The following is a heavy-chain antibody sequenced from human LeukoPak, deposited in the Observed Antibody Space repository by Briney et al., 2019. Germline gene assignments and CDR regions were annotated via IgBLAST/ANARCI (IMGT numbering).Heavy chain of an antibody. CDR3: ARAFSSPRYCSSTSCYTGAFDI. CDR2: IIPIFGTA. D-gene: IGHD2-2*02. CDR1: GGTFSSYA. J-gene: IGHJ3*02. V-gene: IGHV1-69*13. Sequence: GASVKVSCKASGGTFSSYAISWVRQAPGQGLEWMGGIIPIFGTANYAQKFQGRVTITADESTSTAYMELGSLRSEDTAVYYCARAFSSPRYCSSTSCYTGAFDIWGQGTMVTVSS.